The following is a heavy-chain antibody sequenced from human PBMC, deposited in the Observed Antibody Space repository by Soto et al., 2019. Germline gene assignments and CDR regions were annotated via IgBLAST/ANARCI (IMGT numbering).Heavy chain of an antibody. Sequence: GESLKISCKGSGYIFTNYWIAWVRQMPGKGLEWMGNIHPDDSDTRYTPSFHGQVTISVDRSTSTAYRQWSSLEASDTAIYYCVRQGLNRMSPVPATSDYWGQGTLVTVSS. CDR1: GYIFTNYW. V-gene: IGHV5-51*01. J-gene: IGHJ4*02. CDR3: VRQGLNRMSPVPATSDY. CDR2: IHPDDSDT. D-gene: IGHD2-15*01.